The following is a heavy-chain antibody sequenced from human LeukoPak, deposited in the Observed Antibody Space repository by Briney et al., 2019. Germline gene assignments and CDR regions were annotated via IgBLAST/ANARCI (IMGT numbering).Heavy chain of an antibody. D-gene: IGHD1-26*01. J-gene: IGHJ4*02. CDR2: ISGSGAST. Sequence: GGSLRLSCLTSGFTLSTNAMSWVRQAPGKGLEWISGISGSGASTYYADSVKGRFTISRDDSRNTLYLQMNSLRGDDTAVYYCAKDVGKWESLHFFDYWGQGTLVTVPS. CDR1: GFTLSTNA. CDR3: AKDVGKWESLHFFDY. V-gene: IGHV3-23*01.